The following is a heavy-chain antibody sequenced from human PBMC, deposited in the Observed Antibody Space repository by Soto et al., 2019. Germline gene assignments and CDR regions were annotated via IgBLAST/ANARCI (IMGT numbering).Heavy chain of an antibody. CDR2: IWYDGSNK. CDR1: GFTFSSYG. D-gene: IGHD2-2*01. Sequence: GGSLRLSCAASGFTFSSYGMYWVRQAPGKGLEWVAVIWYDGSNKYYADSVKGRFTISRDNSKNTLYLQMNSLRAEDTAVYYWARGPRQAVVVPAAWMNWFDPWGQGTLVTVSS. J-gene: IGHJ5*02. V-gene: IGHV3-33*01. CDR3: ARGPRQAVVVPAAWMNWFDP.